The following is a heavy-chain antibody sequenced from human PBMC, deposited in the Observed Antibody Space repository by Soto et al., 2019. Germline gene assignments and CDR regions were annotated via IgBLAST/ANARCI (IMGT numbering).Heavy chain of an antibody. D-gene: IGHD3-10*01. CDR1: GYKFISYW. J-gene: IGHJ4*02. CDR2: IDPGDSYA. V-gene: IGHV5-51*01. CDR3: ASQAYFGSGTYYSDY. Sequence: ESLKVSCKASGYKFISYWISWVRQMPGKGLEWMGIIDPGDSYASYSPSFEGKVTFSVDKSITTAYLPWIRLKASDTAMYYCASQAYFGSGTYYSDYWGQGTQVTAYS.